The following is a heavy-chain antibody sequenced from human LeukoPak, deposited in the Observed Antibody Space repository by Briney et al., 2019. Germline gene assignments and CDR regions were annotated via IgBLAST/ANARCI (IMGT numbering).Heavy chain of an antibody. D-gene: IGHD4-17*01. V-gene: IGHV3-30*02. CDR2: IRYDGSNK. CDR1: GFTFSSYG. CDR3: AKDPHDYGDYPPANWFDP. J-gene: IGHJ5*02. Sequence: TGGSLRLSCAAPGFTFSSYGMHWVRQAPGKGLEWVAFIRYDGSNKYYADSVKGRFTISRDNSKNTLYLQMNSLRAEDTAVYYGAKDPHDYGDYPPANWFDPWGQGTLVTVSS.